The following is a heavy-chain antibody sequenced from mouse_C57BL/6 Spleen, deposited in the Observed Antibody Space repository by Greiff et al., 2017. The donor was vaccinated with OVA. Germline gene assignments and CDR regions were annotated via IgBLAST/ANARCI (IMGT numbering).Heavy chain of an antibody. Sequence: EVKLVESGGDLVKPGGSLKLSCAASGFTFSSYGMSWVRQTPDKRLEWVATISSGGSYTYYPDSVKGRFTISRDNAKNTLYLQMSSLKSEDTAMYYCARLGGPFDYWGQGTTLTVSS. CDR3: ARLGGPFDY. V-gene: IGHV5-6*01. J-gene: IGHJ2*01. CDR1: GFTFSSYG. CDR2: ISSGGSYT. D-gene: IGHD1-1*02.